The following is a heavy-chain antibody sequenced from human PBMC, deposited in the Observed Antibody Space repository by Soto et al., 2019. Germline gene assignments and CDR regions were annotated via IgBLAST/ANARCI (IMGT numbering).Heavy chain of an antibody. V-gene: IGHV4-30-4*01. CDR3: ASVPAAVQKEYYFDY. J-gene: IGHJ4*02. CDR2: IYYSGST. Sequence: SETLSLTCTVSGGSISSGDYYWSWIRQPPVKGLEWIGYIYYSGSTYYNPSLKSRVTISVDTSKNQFSLKLSSVTAADTAVYYCASVPAAVQKEYYFDYWGQGTLVTVSS. D-gene: IGHD1-1*01. CDR1: GGSISSGDYY.